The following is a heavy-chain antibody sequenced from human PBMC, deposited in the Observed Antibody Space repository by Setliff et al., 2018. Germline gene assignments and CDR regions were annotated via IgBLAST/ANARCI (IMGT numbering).Heavy chain of an antibody. CDR1: GDSISSGNW. CDR2: INHSGST. J-gene: IGHJ4*02. Sequence: PSETLSLTCAVSGDSISSGNWWSWVRQPPEKGLEWIGEINHSGSTHFNPSLKSRLTMSVDQSKNQFSLRLRSVTAADTAVYYCARWLRWSFDYWGQGTLVTVSS. V-gene: IGHV4-4*02. D-gene: IGHD4-17*01. CDR3: ARWLRWSFDY.